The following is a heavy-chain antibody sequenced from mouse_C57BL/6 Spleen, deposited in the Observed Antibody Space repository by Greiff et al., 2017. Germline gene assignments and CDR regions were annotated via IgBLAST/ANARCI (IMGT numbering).Heavy chain of an antibody. CDR3: ARVVYCYGDGAWFAY. Sequence: VQLQESGAELMKPGASVKLSCKATGYTFTGYWIEWVKQRPGHGLEWIGEILPGSGSTNSNEKFKGKATFTADTSSNTAYMPLSSLTTEDSAIYSCARVVYCYGDGAWFAYWGQGTLVTVSA. V-gene: IGHV1-9*01. D-gene: IGHD2-12*01. CDR2: ILPGSGST. CDR1: GYTFTGYW. J-gene: IGHJ3*01.